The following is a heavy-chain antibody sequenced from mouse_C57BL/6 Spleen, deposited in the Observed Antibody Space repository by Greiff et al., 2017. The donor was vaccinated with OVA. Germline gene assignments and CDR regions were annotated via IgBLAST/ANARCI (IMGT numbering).Heavy chain of an antibody. D-gene: IGHD1-1*02. CDR1: GFTFTDYY. V-gene: IGHV7-3*01. J-gene: IGHJ3*01. CDR2: IRNKANGYTT. CDR3: ARYYDGSFAY. Sequence: EVKVVESGGGLVQPGGSLSLSCAASGFTFTDYYMSWVRQPPGKALEWLGFIRNKANGYTTEYSASVKGRFTISRDNSQSILYLQMNALRAEDSATYYCARYYDGSFAYWGQGTLVTVSA.